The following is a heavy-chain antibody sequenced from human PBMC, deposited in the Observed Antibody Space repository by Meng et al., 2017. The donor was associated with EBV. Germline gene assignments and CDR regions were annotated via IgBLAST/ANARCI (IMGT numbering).Heavy chain of an antibody. Sequence: QVRLVGSGGGVVQPGRSLRLSCAASGFTFSSYGMHWVRQAPGKGLEWVAVISYDGSNKYYADSVKGRFTISRDNSKNTLYLQMNSLRAEDTAVYYCAKEGIQLWSKFFDYWGQGTLVTVSS. CDR1: GFTFSSYG. J-gene: IGHJ4*02. CDR2: ISYDGSNK. CDR3: AKEGIQLWSKFFDY. D-gene: IGHD5-18*01. V-gene: IGHV3-30*18.